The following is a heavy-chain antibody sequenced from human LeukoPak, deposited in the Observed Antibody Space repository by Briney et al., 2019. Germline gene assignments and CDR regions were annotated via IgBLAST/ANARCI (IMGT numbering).Heavy chain of an antibody. J-gene: IGHJ3*02. CDR1: GRSISSYY. CDR2: IYYSGST. CDR3: ARSPRRVDAFDI. Sequence: SETLSLTCTVSGRSISSYYWSWIRQPPGKGLEWIGYIYYSGSTNYNPSLKSRVTISVDTSKNQFSLKLSSVTAADTAVYYCARSPRRVDAFDIWGQGTMVTVSS. V-gene: IGHV4-59*01.